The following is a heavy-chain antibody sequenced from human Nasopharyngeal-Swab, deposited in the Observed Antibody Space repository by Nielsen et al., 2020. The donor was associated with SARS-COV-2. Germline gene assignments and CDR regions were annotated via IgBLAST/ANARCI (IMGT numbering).Heavy chain of an antibody. CDR3: ARGSSGSWYILDY. Sequence: GESLKISCAASGFTFSSYSMNWVRQAPGKGLEWVSFISSSSSYIYYEDSVKGRFTISRDNAKNSLYLPMNSMRAEATAVYYCARGSSGSWYILDYWGQGTLVTVSS. J-gene: IGHJ4*02. CDR1: GFTFSSYS. D-gene: IGHD6-13*01. V-gene: IGHV3-21*01. CDR2: ISSSSSYI.